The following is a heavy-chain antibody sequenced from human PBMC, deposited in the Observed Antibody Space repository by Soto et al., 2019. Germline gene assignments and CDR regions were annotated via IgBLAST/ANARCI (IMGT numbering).Heavy chain of an antibody. D-gene: IGHD5-12*01. CDR3: AAGGGLPRYY. Sequence: SETLSLTCVVSGASLSSYYWSWIRQPPGKGLEWIGYIYHSGSTYYNPSLKSRVTISVDRSKNQFSLKLSSVTAADTAVYYCAAGGGLPRYYWGQGTLVTVSS. CDR2: IYHSGST. J-gene: IGHJ4*02. CDR1: GASLSSYY. V-gene: IGHV4-59*04.